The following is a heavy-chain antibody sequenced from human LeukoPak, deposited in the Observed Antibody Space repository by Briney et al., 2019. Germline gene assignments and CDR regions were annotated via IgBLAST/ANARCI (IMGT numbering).Heavy chain of an antibody. D-gene: IGHD4-17*01. V-gene: IGHV4-59*01. CDR1: GGSISTYY. Sequence: SETLSLTCTVSGGSISTYYWSWIRLPPGKGLEWIGYIYYSGSTNYNPSLKSRVTISVDTSKNQFSLKLTSVTAADTAVYYCAREFLGLRPFDPWGQGTLVTVSS. CDR3: AREFLGLRPFDP. J-gene: IGHJ5*02. CDR2: IYYSGST.